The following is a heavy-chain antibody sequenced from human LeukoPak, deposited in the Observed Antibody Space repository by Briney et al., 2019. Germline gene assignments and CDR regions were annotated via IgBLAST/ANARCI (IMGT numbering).Heavy chain of an antibody. J-gene: IGHJ3*02. CDR1: GGSFSGYY. CDR3: ARGGSIRRITGTTRTAPLHAFDI. D-gene: IGHD1-20*01. Sequence: SETLSLTCAVYGGSFSGYYWSWIRQPPGEGLEWIGEINHSGSTNYNPSLKSRVTISVDTSKNQFSLKLSSVTAADTAVYYCARGGSIRRITGTTRTAPLHAFDIWGQGTMVTVSS. V-gene: IGHV4-34*01. CDR2: INHSGST.